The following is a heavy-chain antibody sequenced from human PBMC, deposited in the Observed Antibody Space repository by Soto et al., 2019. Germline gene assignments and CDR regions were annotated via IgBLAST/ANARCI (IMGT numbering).Heavy chain of an antibody. CDR3: TYDLGPYGDYVDY. CDR2: IKSKTDGGTT. Sequence: GGSLRLSCAASGFTFSNAWMSWVRQAPGKGLEWVGRIKSKTDGGTTDYAAPVKGRFTISRDDSKNTLYLQMNSLKTEDTAVYYCTYDLGPYGDYVDYWGQGTLVTV. CDR1: GFTFSNAW. V-gene: IGHV3-15*01. D-gene: IGHD4-17*01. J-gene: IGHJ4*02.